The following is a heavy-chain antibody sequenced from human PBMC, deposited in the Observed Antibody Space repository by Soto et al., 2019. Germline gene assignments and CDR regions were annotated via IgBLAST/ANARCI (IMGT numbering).Heavy chain of an antibody. CDR3: ARGLRMFDS. CDR2: IWNDGSSR. Sequence: GGSLRLSCAASGFSFSQYAMHWVRQAPGKGLEWVAVIWNDGSSRDYAESVKGRFSISRDNSKNKEFLQMDSLRVEDTAVYYCARGLRMFDSWGQGTLVTVSS. CDR1: GFSFSQYA. V-gene: IGHV3-33*01. J-gene: IGHJ4*02.